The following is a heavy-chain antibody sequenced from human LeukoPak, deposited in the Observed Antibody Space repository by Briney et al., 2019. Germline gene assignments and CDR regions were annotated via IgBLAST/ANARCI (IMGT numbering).Heavy chain of an antibody. CDR3: ANWRLSSGWPDFLDS. V-gene: IGHV3-23*01. CDR1: GFTFSSYA. J-gene: IGHJ4*02. Sequence: PGGSLRLSCAASGFTFSSYAMSWVRQAPGKGLEWVSAISGSGGSTYYADSVKGRFTISRDNSKNTLYLQMNSLRAEDTAVYYCANWRLSSGWPDFLDSWGQGTLVTVSS. CDR2: ISGSGGST. D-gene: IGHD6-19*01.